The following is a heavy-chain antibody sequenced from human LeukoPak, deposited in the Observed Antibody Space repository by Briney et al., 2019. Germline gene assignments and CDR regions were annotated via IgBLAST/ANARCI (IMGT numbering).Heavy chain of an antibody. CDR2: IYHSGST. J-gene: IGHJ4*02. V-gene: IGHV4-59*01. CDR1: GGSMSGYY. D-gene: IGHD3-3*01. Sequence: SETLSLTCTVSGGSMSGYYWNWIRQPPGKGLDWIGYIYHSGSTNYNPSLKSRVTISVDTSKTQISLKLRAVTAADTAVYYCARSRVWSDYWGYFDYWGQGTLVTVSS. CDR3: ARSRVWSDYWGYFDY.